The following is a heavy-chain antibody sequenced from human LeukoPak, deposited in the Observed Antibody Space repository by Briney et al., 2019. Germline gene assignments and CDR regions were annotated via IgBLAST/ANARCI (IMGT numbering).Heavy chain of an antibody. CDR2: ISGSGGST. V-gene: IGHV3-23*01. J-gene: IGHJ4*02. D-gene: IGHD2-8*01. CDR3: AKNIGYCTNGVCSDTYYFDY. CDR1: GFTFSSYA. Sequence: GGSLRLSCAASGFTFSSYAMSWVRQAPGKGLEWVSAISGSGGSTYYADSVKGRFTISRDNSKNTLYLQMSSLRAEDTAVYYCAKNIGYCTNGVCSDTYYFDYWGQGTLVTVSS.